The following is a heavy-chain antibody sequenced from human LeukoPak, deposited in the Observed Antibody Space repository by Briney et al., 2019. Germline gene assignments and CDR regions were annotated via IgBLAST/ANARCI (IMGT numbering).Heavy chain of an antibody. CDR3: TIIPNVILFTHYFEY. Sequence: ASVKVSCKASGGTFSSYAISWVRQAPGQGLEWMGSIIPFLGTTNYAQKFQGRVTITADEPTRTAYIELTYVRSDDTAVYYCTIIPNVILFTHYFEYWGQGTLVTVSS. CDR1: GGTFSSYA. CDR2: IIPFLGTT. V-gene: IGHV1-69*11. J-gene: IGHJ4*02. D-gene: IGHD2-21*01.